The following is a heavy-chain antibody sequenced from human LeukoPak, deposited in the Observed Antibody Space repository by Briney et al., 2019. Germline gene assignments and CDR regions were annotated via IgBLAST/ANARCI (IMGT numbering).Heavy chain of an antibody. J-gene: IGHJ6*02. CDR1: GGSISSYY. Sequence: SETLSLTCSVSGGSISSYYWSWIRQPPGKGLEWIGYIYYSGSTNYNPSLKSRVTMSVDTSKNQFSLKLTSVTAADTAVYYCARGAGKYYFHGMDVWGQGTTVTVSS. CDR3: ARGAGKYYFHGMDV. V-gene: IGHV4-59*08. CDR2: IYYSGST.